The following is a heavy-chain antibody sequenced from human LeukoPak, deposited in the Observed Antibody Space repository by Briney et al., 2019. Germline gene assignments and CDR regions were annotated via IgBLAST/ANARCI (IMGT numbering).Heavy chain of an antibody. Sequence: GGSLRLSCAASGFTFSNFWMSWVRQAPGKGLEWVANIKQDGFEKYYVDSVRGRSTISRDNAKNSLSLQMNSLRAEDTAVYYCARDGCTSTTCSTLGGFSSWGQGTLVTVSS. CDR2: IKQDGFEK. CDR1: GFTFSNFW. V-gene: IGHV3-7*01. D-gene: IGHD2-2*01. J-gene: IGHJ5*02. CDR3: ARDGCTSTTCSTLGGFSS.